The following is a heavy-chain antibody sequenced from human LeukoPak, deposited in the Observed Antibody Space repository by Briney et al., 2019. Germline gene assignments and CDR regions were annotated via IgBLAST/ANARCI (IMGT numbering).Heavy chain of an antibody. CDR2: IYHSGST. J-gene: IGHJ4*02. CDR1: GYSISSGYY. V-gene: IGHV4-38-2*01. Sequence: SETLSLTCAVPGYSISSGYYWGWIRQPPGKGLEWIGSIYHSGSTYYNPSLKSRVTISVDTSKNQFSLKLSSVTAADTAEYYCARHAGGYYDSSGYFDYWGQGTLVTVSS. CDR3: ARHAGGYYDSSGYFDY. D-gene: IGHD3-22*01.